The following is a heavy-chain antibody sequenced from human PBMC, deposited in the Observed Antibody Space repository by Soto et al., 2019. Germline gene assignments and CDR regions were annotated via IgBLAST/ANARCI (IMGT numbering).Heavy chain of an antibody. J-gene: IGHJ3*02. V-gene: IGHV5-51*01. Sequence: GEPLKISCKGSGYSFTSYWIGWVRQMPGKGLEWMGIIYPGDSDTRYSPSFQGQVTISADKSSSTAYLQWSSLKASDTAMYYCARQIGRVYYSDSSGYYPRLDAFDIWGQGTMVTVSS. CDR2: IYPGDSDT. CDR1: GYSFTSYW. D-gene: IGHD3-22*01. CDR3: ARQIGRVYYSDSSGYYPRLDAFDI.